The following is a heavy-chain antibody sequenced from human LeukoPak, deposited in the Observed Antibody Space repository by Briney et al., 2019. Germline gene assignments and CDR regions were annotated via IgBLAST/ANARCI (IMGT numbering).Heavy chain of an antibody. J-gene: IGHJ4*02. Sequence: GGSLRLSCAASGFTFSSYGMHWVRQAPGKGLGWVAVISYDGSNKYYADSVKGRFTISRDNSKNTLYLQMNSLRAEDTAVYYCAKFIRADSFYYWVQGTLVTVSS. CDR1: GFTFSSYG. D-gene: IGHD3-10*01. V-gene: IGHV3-30*18. CDR3: AKFIRADSFYY. CDR2: ISYDGSNK.